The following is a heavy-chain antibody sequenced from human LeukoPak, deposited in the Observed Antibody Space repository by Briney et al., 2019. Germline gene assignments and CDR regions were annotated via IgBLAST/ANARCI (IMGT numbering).Heavy chain of an antibody. J-gene: IGHJ4*02. Sequence: GGSLRLSCAASGFTVSTYWITWVRQAPGKWLEWVANIKQDGREKYYVDSVKGRFSISRDNAKNSLYLQMNSLRAEHTAVYYCARGVLTVTTLASYYFDYWGQGTLVTVSS. CDR2: IKQDGREK. D-gene: IGHD4-11*01. CDR1: GFTVSTYW. V-gene: IGHV3-7*01. CDR3: ARGVLTVTTLASYYFDY.